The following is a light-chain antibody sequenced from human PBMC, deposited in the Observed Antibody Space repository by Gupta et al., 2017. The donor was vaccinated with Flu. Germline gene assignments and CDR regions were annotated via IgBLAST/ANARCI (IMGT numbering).Light chain of an antibody. CDR2: RDS. CDR1: NIGSKN. Sequence: TCGGNNIGSKNVHWYQQKPGQAPVLVIYRDSNRPSGIPERFSGSNSGNTATLTISRAQAGDEADYYCQVWDSSNYVFGTGTKVTVL. V-gene: IGLV3-9*01. J-gene: IGLJ1*01. CDR3: QVWDSSNYV.